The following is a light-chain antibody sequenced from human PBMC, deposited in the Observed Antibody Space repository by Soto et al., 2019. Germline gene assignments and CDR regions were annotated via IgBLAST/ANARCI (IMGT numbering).Light chain of an antibody. Sequence: IRMTQSPSTLSGSVGDRVTITCRASQSISSYLNWYQQKPGKAPKLLIYAASSLQSGVPSRFSGSGSGTDFTLTISSLQPEDFATYYCQQSYSTPWTFGQGTKVDIK. V-gene: IGKV1-39*01. J-gene: IGKJ1*01. CDR2: AAS. CDR3: QQSYSTPWT. CDR1: QSISSY.